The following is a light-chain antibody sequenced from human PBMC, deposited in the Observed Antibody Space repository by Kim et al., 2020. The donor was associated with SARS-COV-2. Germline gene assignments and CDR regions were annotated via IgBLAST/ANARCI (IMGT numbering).Light chain of an antibody. V-gene: IGKV3-15*01. J-gene: IGKJ4*01. CDR3: QQYNSWPLT. CDR2: SAS. Sequence: ECQEGSHTPADRNRQRVSNNFAWSQKKPGQAPRLLILSASKRATGTSARFSGSGSGTEFTLTISSLQSDDFAVYYCQQYNSWPLTFGGGTKVDIK. CDR1: QRVSNN.